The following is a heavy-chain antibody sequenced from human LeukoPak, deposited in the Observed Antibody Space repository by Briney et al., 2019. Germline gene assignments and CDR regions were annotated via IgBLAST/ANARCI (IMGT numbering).Heavy chain of an antibody. J-gene: IGHJ5*02. CDR2: ISYTGST. CDR1: DDSMSSYY. CDR3: ARLDRSGYEMGGTWFDP. D-gene: IGHD3-22*01. V-gene: IGHV4-59*08. Sequence: SETLSLTCTVSDDSMSSYYCSWIRQPPGKGLEWIGYISYTGSTNSNPSLKSRVTVSVDTSKNQFSLKLSSMTAADTAVYYCARLDRSGYEMGGTWFDPWGQGTLVTVSS.